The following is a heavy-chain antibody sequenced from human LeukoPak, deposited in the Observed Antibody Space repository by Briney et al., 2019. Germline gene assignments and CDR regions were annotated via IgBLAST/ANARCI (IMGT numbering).Heavy chain of an antibody. J-gene: IGHJ4*02. D-gene: IGHD4-11*01. CDR1: GFTLSSYA. V-gene: IGHV3-23*01. CDR2: ISNSGATT. Sequence: GGSLRLSCAVSGFTLSSYAMSWVRQAPGKGLEWVSRISNSGATTDYAASVKGRFTISRDNAKNSLYLQMNSLRAEDMALYYCAKDRLSGYSGGVLDYWGQGTLVTVSS. CDR3: AKDRLSGYSGGVLDY.